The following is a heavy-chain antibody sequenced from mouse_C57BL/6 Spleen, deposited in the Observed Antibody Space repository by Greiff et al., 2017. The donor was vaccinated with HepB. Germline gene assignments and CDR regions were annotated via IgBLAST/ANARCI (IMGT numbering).Heavy chain of an antibody. D-gene: IGHD3-1*01. J-gene: IGHJ3*01. V-gene: IGHV1-80*01. CDR2: IYPGDGDT. CDR1: CSAFRSYW. Sequence: VQLQQSGAELVKPGASVKISCKASCSAFRSYWMNWVKQRPGKGLEWIGQIYPGDGDTNYNGKFHGTSTLTAHKSSSTAYMQLSSLTSEDSAVYFCASSDPFAYWGQGTLVTVSA. CDR3: ASSDPFAY.